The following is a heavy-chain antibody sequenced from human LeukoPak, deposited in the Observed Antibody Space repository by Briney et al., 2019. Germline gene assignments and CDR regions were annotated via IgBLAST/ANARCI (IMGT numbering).Heavy chain of an antibody. CDR2: ISSSSSYI. D-gene: IGHD6-13*01. Sequence: PGGSLRLSCAASGFTFSSYSMNWVRQAPGKGLEWVSSISSSSSYIYYADSVKGRFTISRDNAKNSLYLQMNSLRAEDTAVYYCARDHPVAAGTWAFDIWGQGTMVTVSS. J-gene: IGHJ3*02. CDR3: ARDHPVAAGTWAFDI. CDR1: GFTFSSYS. V-gene: IGHV3-21*01.